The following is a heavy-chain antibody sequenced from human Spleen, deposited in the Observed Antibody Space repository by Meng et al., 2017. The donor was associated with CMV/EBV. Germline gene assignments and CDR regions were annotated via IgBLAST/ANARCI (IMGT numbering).Heavy chain of an antibody. CDR3: ARRNSSGWYLDY. CDR2: IFNGGRT. J-gene: IGHJ4*02. Sequence: SETLSLTCNVSGGSMSSSSYYWGWIRQPPGKGLEWIGSIFNGGRTYYNPALKSRVAISADTSKNQLSLRLGSATAADTAMYYCARRNSSGWYLDYWGQGTLVTVS. D-gene: IGHD6-19*01. V-gene: IGHV4-39*07. CDR1: GGSMSSSSYY.